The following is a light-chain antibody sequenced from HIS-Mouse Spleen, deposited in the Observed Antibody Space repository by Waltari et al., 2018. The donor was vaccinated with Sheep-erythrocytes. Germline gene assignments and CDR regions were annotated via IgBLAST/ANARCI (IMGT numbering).Light chain of an antibody. Sequence: QSALTQPASVSGSPGQSITISCTGTSSDVGSYNLVSWYQQHPGKDPKLMLYEGSKRTSGVSNRFSGSKSGNTASLTIAGLQAEDEADYYCCSYAGSSTPWVFGGGTKLTVL. V-gene: IGLV2-23*01. CDR1: SSDVGSYNL. J-gene: IGLJ3*02. CDR2: EGS. CDR3: CSYAGSSTPWV.